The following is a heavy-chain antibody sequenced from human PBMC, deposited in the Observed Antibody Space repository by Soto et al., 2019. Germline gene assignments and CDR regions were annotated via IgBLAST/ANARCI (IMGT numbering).Heavy chain of an antibody. CDR3: AREGGGKIVEYSSSTPFDY. D-gene: IGHD6-6*01. J-gene: IGHJ4*02. CDR2: TWYDGSNK. CDR1: GFLFSRYG. V-gene: IGHV3-33*01. Sequence: QVQLVESGGGVVQPGRSLRLSCAASGFLFSRYGMHWVRQAPGKGLEWVAVTWYDGSNKYYADSVKGRFTISRDNSKNTVYLEMNRLRAEDTAVYYCAREGGGKIVEYSSSTPFDYWGQGTLVTVCS.